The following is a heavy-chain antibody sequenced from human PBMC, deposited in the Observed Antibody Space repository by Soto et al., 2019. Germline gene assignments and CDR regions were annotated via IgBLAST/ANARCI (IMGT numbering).Heavy chain of an antibody. CDR1: GFTFSSYA. D-gene: IGHD1-1*01. CDR2: ISYDGNNE. CDR3: AREKLPYGMDV. Sequence: QVQLVESGGGVVQPGRSLRLSCAASGFTFSSYAMHWVRQAPGKGLEWVAVISYDGNNEYYADSVKGRFTISRDNSKNTLYLQMNSLRAEDTAVYYCAREKLPYGMDVWGQGTTVTVSS. V-gene: IGHV3-30-3*01. J-gene: IGHJ6*02.